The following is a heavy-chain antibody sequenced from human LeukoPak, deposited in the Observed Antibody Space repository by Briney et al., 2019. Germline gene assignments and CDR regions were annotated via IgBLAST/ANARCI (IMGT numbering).Heavy chain of an antibody. D-gene: IGHD3-10*01. J-gene: IGHJ6*02. V-gene: IGHV4-59*08. CDR3: ARTRSGPRGVIIPNYYYYGMDV. Sequence: SETLFLTCTVSGGSISSYYWSWIRQPPGKGLEWIGYIYYSGSTNYNPSLKSRVTISVDTSKNQFSLKLSSVTAADTAVYYCARTRSGPRGVIIPNYYYYGMDVWGQGTTVTVSS. CDR1: GGSISSYY. CDR2: IYYSGST.